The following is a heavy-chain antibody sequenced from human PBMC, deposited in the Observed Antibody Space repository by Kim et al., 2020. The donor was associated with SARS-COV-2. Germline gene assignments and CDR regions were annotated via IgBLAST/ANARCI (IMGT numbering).Heavy chain of an antibody. CDR1: GGSISSYY. J-gene: IGHJ6*02. Sequence: SETLSLTCTVSGGSISSYYWSWIRQPAGKGLEWIGRIYTTGSTNYNPSLKSRVTMSVDTSKNQFSLKLSSVTAADTAVYYCVRDGTVTTNYYYGMDVWGQGTTVTVS. CDR2: IYTTGST. V-gene: IGHV4-4*07. CDR3: VRDGTVTTNYYYGMDV. D-gene: IGHD4-17*01.